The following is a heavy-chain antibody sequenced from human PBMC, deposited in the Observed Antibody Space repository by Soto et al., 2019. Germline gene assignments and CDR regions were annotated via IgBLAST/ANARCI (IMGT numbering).Heavy chain of an antibody. CDR2: IRQDGSER. Sequence: EVQLVESGGALVQPGGSLRLSCAASGFNFNNFWMSWVRQAPGKGLEWVATIRQDGSERHYVDSVRGRFTLSRDNAENSLFLKVSSLRVEDPPFFYWGGGCGRPSCPYSFHSWGQGPLVAVSS. CDR1: GFNFNNFW. V-gene: IGHV3-7*01. J-gene: IGHJ4*02. CDR3: GGGCGRPSCPYSFHS. D-gene: IGHD2-21*01.